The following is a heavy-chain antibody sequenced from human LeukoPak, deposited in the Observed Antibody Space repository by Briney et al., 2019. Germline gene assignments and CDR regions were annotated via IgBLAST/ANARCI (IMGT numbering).Heavy chain of an antibody. D-gene: IGHD6-13*01. CDR3: AKGSYSSTWYPAEYLQH. J-gene: IGHJ1*01. CDR2: IRYDGSDE. Sequence: GGSLRLSCAASGFTFSSYGFHWVRQAPGKGLEWVAFIRYDGSDEYYADSVKGRFTISRDNSKNTLYLQINSLRDEDTAVYYCAKGSYSSTWYPAEYLQHWGQGTLVTVSS. CDR1: GFTFSSYG. V-gene: IGHV3-30*02.